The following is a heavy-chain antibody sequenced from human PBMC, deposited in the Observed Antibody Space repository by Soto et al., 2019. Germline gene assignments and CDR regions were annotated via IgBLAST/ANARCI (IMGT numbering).Heavy chain of an antibody. J-gene: IGHJ6*03. CDR1: GGTFSSYT. V-gene: IGHV1-69*02. Sequence: QVQLVQSGAEVKKPGSSVKVSCKASGGTFSSYTISWVRQAPGQGLEWMGRIIPILGIANYAQKFQGRVTITADKSTSTAYMELSSLRSEHTAVYYCARARNDYGDYGRSLNDYYMDVWGKGTTVTVSS. D-gene: IGHD4-17*01. CDR2: IIPILGIA. CDR3: ARARNDYGDYGRSLNDYYMDV.